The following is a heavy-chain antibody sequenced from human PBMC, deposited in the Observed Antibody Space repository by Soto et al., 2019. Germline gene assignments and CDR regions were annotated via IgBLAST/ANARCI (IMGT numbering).Heavy chain of an antibody. J-gene: IGHJ4*02. V-gene: IGHV4-4*02. CDR1: GGSISSSYW. CDR3: ASREAAYFDY. CDR2: IYHSGSI. Sequence: QVQLQESGPGLVKPSGTLSLTCAVSGGSISSSYWWSWVRQPPGKGLEWIGEIYHSGSINYNPSLTRRVTTAVDKSKNHFSLELRSVTAADTAVYYCASREAAYFDYWGQGTLVTVSS. D-gene: IGHD1-26*01.